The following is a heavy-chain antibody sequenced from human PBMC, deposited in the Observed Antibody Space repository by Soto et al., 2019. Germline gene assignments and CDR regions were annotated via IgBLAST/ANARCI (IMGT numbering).Heavy chain of an antibody. CDR2: IIPIFGTA. CDR3: ARPWVLITGLYFDF. V-gene: IGHV1-69*13. D-gene: IGHD1-20*01. Sequence: SVKVSCKASGGTFSSYAISWVRQAPGQGLEWMGGIIPIFGTANYAQKFQGRVTITADESTSTAYMELSSLRVEDTAVYYCARPWVLITGLYFDFWGHGTLVTVSS. J-gene: IGHJ4*01. CDR1: GGTFSSYA.